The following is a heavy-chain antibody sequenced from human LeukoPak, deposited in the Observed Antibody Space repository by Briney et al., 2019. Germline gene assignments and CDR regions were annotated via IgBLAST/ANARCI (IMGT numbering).Heavy chain of an antibody. CDR1: GGSISSGGYY. V-gene: IGHV4-30-2*01. CDR2: IYHSGST. J-gene: IGHJ4*02. D-gene: IGHD3-16*01. CDR3: ARDPISFGDPDVD. Sequence: PSQALSLTCTVSGGSISSGGYYWSWIRQPPGKGLEWIGYIYHSGSTYYNPSLKSRVTISVDRSKNQFSLKLGSVTAADTAVYYCARDPISFGDPDVDWGQGTLVTVSS.